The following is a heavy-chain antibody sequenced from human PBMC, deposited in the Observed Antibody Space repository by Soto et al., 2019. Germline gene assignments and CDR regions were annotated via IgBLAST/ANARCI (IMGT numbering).Heavy chain of an antibody. V-gene: IGHV4-34*01. Sequence: SETLSLTCAVYGGSFSGYYWSWIRQPPGKGLEWIGEINHSGSTNYNPSLKSRVTVSVDTSKNQFSLKLSSVTAADTAVYYCAKPGYSSGWYVQYWGQGTLVTVSS. J-gene: IGHJ1*01. D-gene: IGHD6-19*01. CDR1: GGSFSGYY. CDR3: AKPGYSSGWYVQY. CDR2: INHSGST.